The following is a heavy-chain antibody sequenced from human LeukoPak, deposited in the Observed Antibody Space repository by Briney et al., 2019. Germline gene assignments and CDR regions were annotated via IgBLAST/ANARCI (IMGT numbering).Heavy chain of an antibody. V-gene: IGHV1-24*01. D-gene: IGHD6-19*01. CDR3: ATGYSSGWAQRPNSFDY. CDR1: GYTLTELS. CDR2: FDPEDGET. Sequence: ASVKVSCKVSGYTLTELSMHWVRQAPGKGPEWMGGFDPEDGETIYAQKFQGRVTMTEDTSTDTAYMELSSLRSEDTAVYYCATGYSSGWAQRPNSFDYWGQGTLVTVSS. J-gene: IGHJ4*02.